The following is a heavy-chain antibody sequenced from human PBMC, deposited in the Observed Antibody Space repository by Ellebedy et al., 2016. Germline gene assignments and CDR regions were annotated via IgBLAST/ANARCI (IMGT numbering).Heavy chain of an antibody. J-gene: IGHJ4*02. CDR1: GFTFSSYD. V-gene: IGHV3-13*04. D-gene: IGHD2-2*01. CDR2: IGTAGDT. CDR3: AKDQVPFGTSCPSV. Sequence: GESLKISXAASGFTFSSYDMHWVRQATGKGLEWVSAIGTAGDTYYPGSVKGRFTISRDNSKNTLYLQMNSLRAEDTAVYYCAKDQVPFGTSCPSVWGQGTLVTVSS.